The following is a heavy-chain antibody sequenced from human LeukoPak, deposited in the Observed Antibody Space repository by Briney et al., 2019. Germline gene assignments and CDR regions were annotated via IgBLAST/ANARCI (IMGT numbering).Heavy chain of an antibody. CDR1: GGTFSSYG. D-gene: IGHD3-22*01. CDR2: ISAYNGNT. V-gene: IGHV1-18*01. J-gene: IGHJ4*02. CDR3: ARGGSYYDSSGYPLDY. Sequence: ASVKVSCKASGGTFSSYGISWVRQAPGQGLEWMGWISAYNGNTNYAQKLQGRVTMTTDTSTSTAYMELRSLRSDDTAVYYCARGGSYYDSSGYPLDYWGQGTLVTVSS.